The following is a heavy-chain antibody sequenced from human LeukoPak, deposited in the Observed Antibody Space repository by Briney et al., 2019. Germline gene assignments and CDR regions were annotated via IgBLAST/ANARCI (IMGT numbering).Heavy chain of an antibody. CDR3: ARATDTAMVTGWFDP. CDR2: INPNSGGT. D-gene: IGHD5-18*01. J-gene: IGHJ5*02. V-gene: IGHV1-2*02. CDR1: GYTFTAYY. Sequence: GASVKVSCKASGYTFTAYYMYWVRQAPGQGLEWMGWINPNSGGTNYAQKVQGRVTMTRDTSISTAYMELSRLRSDDTAVYYCARATDTAMVTGWFDPWGQGTLVTVSS.